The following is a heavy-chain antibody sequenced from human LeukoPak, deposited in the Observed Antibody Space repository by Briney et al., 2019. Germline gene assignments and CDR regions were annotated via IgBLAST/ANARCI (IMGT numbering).Heavy chain of an antibody. CDR2: INHSGST. Sequence: SETLSLTCAVYGGSFSGYYWSWIRQPPGKGLEWIGEINHSGSTNYNPSLKSRVTISVVTSKNQFSLNLSSVTAADTAVYYCAGSTVVTLAFDIWGQGTMVTVSS. D-gene: IGHD4-23*01. CDR1: GGSFSGYY. V-gene: IGHV4-34*01. CDR3: AGSTVVTLAFDI. J-gene: IGHJ3*02.